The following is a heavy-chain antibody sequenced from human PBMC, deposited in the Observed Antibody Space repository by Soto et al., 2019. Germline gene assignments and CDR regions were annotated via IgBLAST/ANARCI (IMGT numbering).Heavy chain of an antibody. CDR1: GFTFSNYG. D-gene: IGHD6-19*01. V-gene: IGHV3-30*18. CDR3: AKDSGRKALFDY. CDR2: ISYDGSNN. J-gene: IGHJ4*02. Sequence: QAQLVESGGGVVQPGRSLRISCAASGFTFSNYGMHWVRQTPGKGLEWVALISYDGSNNYCADSVKGRFTISRDNSKNTLYLQMNSLRAEDTAVYYCAKDSGRKALFDYWGLGTLVTVSS.